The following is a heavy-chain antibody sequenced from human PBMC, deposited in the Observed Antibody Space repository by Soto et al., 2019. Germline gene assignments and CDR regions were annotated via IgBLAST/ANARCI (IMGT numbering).Heavy chain of an antibody. J-gene: IGHJ4*02. Sequence: QVQLQESGPGLVKPSETLSLTCTVSGDSISDYYWTWIRQPPGKGLEWIGFINYSGSTNYKSSLKSRVTISIDTSKNQFSLKLTSVTAADTAIYYCARETFARYWGQGILVTASS. CDR2: INYSGST. CDR1: GDSISDYY. V-gene: IGHV4-59*13. D-gene: IGHD1-20*01. CDR3: ARETFARY.